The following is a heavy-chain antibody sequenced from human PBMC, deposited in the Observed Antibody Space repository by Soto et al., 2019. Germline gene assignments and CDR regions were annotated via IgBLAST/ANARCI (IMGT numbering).Heavy chain of an antibody. CDR3: ARTSRFDC. V-gene: IGHV4-39*07. Sequence: SETLSLTCSVSGGSISSNSYSWGWIRQPPGKGLEWIGTLYSSRDTYYNPSLKSRVTMSVDTSKNQFSLKLSSVTAADTAVYYCARTSRFDCWGQGTLVTVSS. CDR1: GGSISSNSYS. D-gene: IGHD6-6*01. CDR2: LYSSRDT. J-gene: IGHJ4*02.